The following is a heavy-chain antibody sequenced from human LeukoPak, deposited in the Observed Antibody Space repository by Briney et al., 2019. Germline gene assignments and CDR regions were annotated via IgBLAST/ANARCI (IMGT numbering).Heavy chain of an antibody. J-gene: IGHJ3*02. CDR2: ISSSSSTI. D-gene: IGHD6-13*01. V-gene: IGHV3-48*01. CDR3: ARESSSSWYRSDAFEI. Sequence: GGSLRLSCAASGFTFTSYSMNWVRQAPGKGLEWVSYISSSSSTIYYADPVKGRFTISRDNAKNSLYLQMNSLRAEDTAVYYCARESSSSWYRSDAFEIWGQGTMVTVSS. CDR1: GFTFTSYS.